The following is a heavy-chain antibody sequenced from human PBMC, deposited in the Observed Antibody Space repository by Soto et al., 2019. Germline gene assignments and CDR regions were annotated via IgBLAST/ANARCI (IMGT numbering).Heavy chain of an antibody. D-gene: IGHD3-10*01. Sequence: PAASVKVSCKASGYTFTGYYMHWVRQAPGQGLEWMGWINPNSGGTNYAQKFQGWVTMTRDTSISTAYMELSRLRSDDTAVYYCARDPNYYGSGSPDKFDYWGQGTLVTVSS. CDR1: GYTFTGYY. CDR3: ARDPNYYGSGSPDKFDY. J-gene: IGHJ4*02. V-gene: IGHV1-2*04. CDR2: INPNSGGT.